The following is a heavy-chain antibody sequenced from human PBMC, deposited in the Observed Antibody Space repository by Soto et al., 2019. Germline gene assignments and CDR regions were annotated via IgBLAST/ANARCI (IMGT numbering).Heavy chain of an antibody. D-gene: IGHD3-10*01. CDR2: ISANGAST. V-gene: IGHV3-23*01. CDR3: AKLGSSAWSPHYYFDY. J-gene: IGHJ4*02. Sequence: GGSLRLSCAASGFLFGSYAMSWVRQAPGKGLEWVSTISANGASTYYADSVKGRFTISRDNSKNTLFLQMNSLRAEDTAIYYCAKLGSSAWSPHYYFDYWGQGTLVTVSS. CDR1: GFLFGSYA.